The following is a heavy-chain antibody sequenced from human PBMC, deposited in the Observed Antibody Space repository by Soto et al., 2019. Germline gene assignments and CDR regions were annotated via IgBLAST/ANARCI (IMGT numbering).Heavy chain of an antibody. D-gene: IGHD6-13*01. V-gene: IGHV3-23*01. Sequence: GGSLRLSCAASGFTFSSYAMSWVRQAPGKGLEWVSGISGSGGSTYYADSVKGRFTISRDNSKNTLYLQMNSLRAEDTAVDYCGKSTPIAAAGTLFDYWGQGTLVTVSS. CDR1: GFTFSSYA. CDR2: ISGSGGST. CDR3: GKSTPIAAAGTLFDY. J-gene: IGHJ4*02.